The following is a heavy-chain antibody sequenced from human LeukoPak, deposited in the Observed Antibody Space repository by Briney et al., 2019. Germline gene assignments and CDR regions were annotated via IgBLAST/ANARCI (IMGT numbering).Heavy chain of an antibody. CDR1: GGSISSYY. V-gene: IGHV4-59*01. J-gene: IGHJ4*02. CDR3: ARVHYDSSGYYLDY. CDR2: IYYSGST. D-gene: IGHD3-22*01. Sequence: SETLSLTCTVSGGSISSYYGSWIRQPPGKGLEWIGYIYYSGSTNYNPSLKSRVTISVDTSKNQFSLKLSSVTAADTAVYYCARVHYDSSGYYLDYWGQGTLVTVSS.